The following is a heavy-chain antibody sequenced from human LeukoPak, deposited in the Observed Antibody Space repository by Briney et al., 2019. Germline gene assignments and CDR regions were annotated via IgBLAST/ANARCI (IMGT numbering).Heavy chain of an antibody. J-gene: IGHJ4*02. CDR1: GGTISSYY. V-gene: IGHV4-4*07. CDR2: IYTSGST. D-gene: IGHD5-24*01. CDR3: ARERRDGYNHFDY. Sequence: PSETLSLTCTVSGGTISSYYWNWIRQPAGKGLEWIGRIYTSGSTNYDPSLKSRVTMSVDTSKNQFSLKLSSVTAADTAVYYCARERRDGYNHFDYWGQGTLVTVSS.